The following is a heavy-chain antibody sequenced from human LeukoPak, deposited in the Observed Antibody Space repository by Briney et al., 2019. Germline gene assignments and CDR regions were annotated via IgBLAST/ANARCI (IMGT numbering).Heavy chain of an antibody. CDR1: GGSFSGYY. V-gene: IGHV4-34*01. J-gene: IGHJ4*02. CDR3: ARGGLRYFDWLLQEFDY. CDR2: SNHSGST. Sequence: SETLSLTCAVYGGSFSGYYWSWIRQPPGKGLEWIGESNHSGSTNYNPSLKSRVTISVDTSKNQFSLKLSSVTAADTAVYYCARGGLRYFDWLLQEFDYWGQGTLVTVSS. D-gene: IGHD3-9*01.